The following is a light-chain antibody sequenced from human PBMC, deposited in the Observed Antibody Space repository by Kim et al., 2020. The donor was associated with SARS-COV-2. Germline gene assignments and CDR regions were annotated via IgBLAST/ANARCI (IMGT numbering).Light chain of an antibody. V-gene: IGLV10-54*01. J-gene: IGLJ3*02. CDR2: RDN. Sequence: QTATLTCTGNINNVGNQGAAWLQQHQGHPPKLLLYRDNNRPSGISARFSASRSGSTASLTITGLQPEDEADYYCSAWDSSLSAWVFGGGTQLTVL. CDR1: INNVGNQG. CDR3: SAWDSSLSAWV.